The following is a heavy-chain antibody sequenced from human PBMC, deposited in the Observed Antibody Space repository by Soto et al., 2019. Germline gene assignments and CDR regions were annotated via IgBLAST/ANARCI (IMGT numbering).Heavy chain of an antibody. Sequence: EVQLVESGGGLVQPGGSLRLSCVAYGFTFSSHWMTWVRQAPGQGLEWVANINRAGSDKYYVGSVKGRFTISRDNAKKSLYLQVSSLGAEDTAVYYCARETFAYGGKSRFDYWGQGTLVTVSS. D-gene: IGHD2-15*01. CDR1: GFTFSSHW. CDR2: INRAGSDK. J-gene: IGHJ4*02. CDR3: ARETFAYGGKSRFDY. V-gene: IGHV3-7*01.